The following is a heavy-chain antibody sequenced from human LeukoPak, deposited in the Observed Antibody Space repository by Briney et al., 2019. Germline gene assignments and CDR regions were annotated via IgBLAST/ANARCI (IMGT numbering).Heavy chain of an antibody. CDR1: GFTFSSYS. V-gene: IGHV3-48*04. CDR2: ISSSSSTI. Sequence: GSLRLSCAASGFTFSSYSMNWVRQAPGKGLEWVSYISSSSSTIYYADSVKGRFTISRVNAKNSLYLQMNSLRAEDTAVYYCARGPYSSSWYGFDYWGQGTLVTVSS. D-gene: IGHD6-13*01. J-gene: IGHJ4*02. CDR3: ARGPYSSSWYGFDY.